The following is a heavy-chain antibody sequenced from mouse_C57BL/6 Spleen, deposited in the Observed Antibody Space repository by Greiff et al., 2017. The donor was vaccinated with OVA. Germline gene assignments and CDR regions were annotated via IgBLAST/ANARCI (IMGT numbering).Heavy chain of an antibody. J-gene: IGHJ1*03. CDR3: GRGGDGNYDWYFDV. V-gene: IGHV1-85*01. D-gene: IGHD2-1*01. Sequence: QVQLQQSGPELVKPGASVKLSCKASGYTFTSYDINWVKQRPGQGLEWIGWIYPRDGSTKYTEKFKGKATLTVDTSSSTAYMELHSLTSEDSAVSVGGRGGDGNYDWYFDVWGTGTTVTVSS. CDR1: GYTFTSYD. CDR2: IYPRDGST.